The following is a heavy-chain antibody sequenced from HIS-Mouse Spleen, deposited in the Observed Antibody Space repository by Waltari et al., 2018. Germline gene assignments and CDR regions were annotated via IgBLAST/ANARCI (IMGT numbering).Heavy chain of an antibody. D-gene: IGHD7-27*01. V-gene: IGHV3-7*01. Sequence: EVQLVGSGGGLVQPGGSLRLSCAASGFTFSSYCMSWVRQAPGKGLEWVANIKQDGSEKYYVDSVMGRFTISRDNAKNSLYLQMNSLRAEDTAVYYCARNLNWGDRYWYFDLWGRGTLVTVSS. CDR2: IKQDGSEK. CDR1: GFTFSSYC. J-gene: IGHJ2*01. CDR3: ARNLNWGDRYWYFDL.